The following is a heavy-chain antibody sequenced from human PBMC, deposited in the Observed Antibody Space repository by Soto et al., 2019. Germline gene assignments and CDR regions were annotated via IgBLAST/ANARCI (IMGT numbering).Heavy chain of an antibody. CDR3: ARATGGSGSYYWDLYYYYYGMDV. V-gene: IGHV4-59*01. CDR2: IYYSGST. Sequence: SETLSLTCTVSGGSISSYYWSWIRQPPGKGLEWIGYIYYSGSTNYNPSLKSRVTISVDTSKNQFSLKLSSVTAADTAVYYCARATGGSGSYYWDLYYYYYGMDVWGQGTTVTVSS. CDR1: GGSISSYY. J-gene: IGHJ6*02. D-gene: IGHD3-10*01.